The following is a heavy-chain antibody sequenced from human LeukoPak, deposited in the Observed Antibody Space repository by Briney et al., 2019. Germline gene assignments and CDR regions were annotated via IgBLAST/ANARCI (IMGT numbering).Heavy chain of an antibody. CDR1: GFTFSSYA. J-gene: IGHJ6*03. CDR2: LSDSGSST. V-gene: IGHV3-23*01. Sequence: GGSLRLSCAASGFTFSSYAMSWVRQAPGKGLMWVSGLSDSGSSTYYADSVKGRFTIYRDNSKNVLYLQMNSLRAEDTAVYYCARGSDYYYYMDVWGKGTTVTVSS. CDR3: ARGSDYYYYMDV.